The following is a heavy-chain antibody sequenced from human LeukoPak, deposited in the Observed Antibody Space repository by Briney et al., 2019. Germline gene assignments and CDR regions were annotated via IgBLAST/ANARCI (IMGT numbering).Heavy chain of an antibody. CDR3: ARRPPSDTFHAWFDP. J-gene: IGHJ5*02. CDR1: GFTFDDYG. V-gene: IGHV3-20*04. CDR2: INWNGGST. D-gene: IGHD2/OR15-2a*01. Sequence: GGSLRLSCAASGFTFDDYGMSWVRQAPGKGLEWVSGINWNGGSTGYADSVKGRFTISRDNAKNSLYLQMNSLRAEDTALYYCARRPPSDTFHAWFDPWGQGTLVTVSS.